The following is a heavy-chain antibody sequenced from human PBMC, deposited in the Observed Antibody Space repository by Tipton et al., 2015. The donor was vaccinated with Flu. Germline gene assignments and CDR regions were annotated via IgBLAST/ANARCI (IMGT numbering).Heavy chain of an antibody. CDR1: GGSLKNYY. V-gene: IGHV4-34*01. CDR2: INHSGDT. Sequence: TLSLTCAVYGGSLKNYYWTWIRQAPGKGLEWIGEINHSGDTNYNPAYKRRVTVSVDTSKKEFSLKLRSVTPADTAVYYCARWWSAPYLFDSWGQGTLVTVSS. CDR3: ARWWSAPYLFDS. D-gene: IGHD2-15*01. J-gene: IGHJ5*01.